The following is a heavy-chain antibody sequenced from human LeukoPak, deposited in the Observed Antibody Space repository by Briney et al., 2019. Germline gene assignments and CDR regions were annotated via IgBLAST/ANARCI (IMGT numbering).Heavy chain of an antibody. J-gene: IGHJ4*02. CDR3: AREAFDYGDHYFDY. CDR1: GFTLSSYW. Sequence: GGSLRLSCAASGFTLSSYWMHWVRQAPGKGLVWVARMNSDGSSTTYADSVKGRFTISRDNAKNALYLQMSSLRAEDTAVYHCAREAFDYGDHYFDYWGEGNLVTVSS. V-gene: IGHV3-74*01. CDR2: MNSDGSST. D-gene: IGHD4-17*01.